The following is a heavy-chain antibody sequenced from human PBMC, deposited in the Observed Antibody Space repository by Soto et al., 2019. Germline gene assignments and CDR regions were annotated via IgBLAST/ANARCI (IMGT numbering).Heavy chain of an antibody. D-gene: IGHD2-2*01. CDR1: GFPFSTYS. V-gene: IGHV3-48*02. CDR2: ISASTLTT. CDR3: ASSPQLVAPAATGFDS. Sequence: EVELVESGGGLVQPGGSLRLSCAASGFPFSTYSMSWVRQAPGKGLEWISYISASTLTTFYADSVKGRFTISRDTAQNSVYLQMNSLRDEDTAVYSCASSPQLVAPAATGFDSWGQGTLVTVSS. J-gene: IGHJ4*02.